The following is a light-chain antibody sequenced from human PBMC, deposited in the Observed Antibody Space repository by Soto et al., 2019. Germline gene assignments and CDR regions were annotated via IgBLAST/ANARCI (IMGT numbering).Light chain of an antibody. CDR2: NDN. Sequence: QSVLTQPPSASGTPGQRVIISCSGSNSNIGRNDVNWYQQFPGTAPKLLIYNDNERPSGVPDRFSGSKSGTSASLAISGLQSDDEADYYCATWDSSLNGLVLFGGGTQLT. J-gene: IGLJ3*02. CDR3: ATWDSSLNGLVL. CDR1: NSNIGRND. V-gene: IGLV1-44*01.